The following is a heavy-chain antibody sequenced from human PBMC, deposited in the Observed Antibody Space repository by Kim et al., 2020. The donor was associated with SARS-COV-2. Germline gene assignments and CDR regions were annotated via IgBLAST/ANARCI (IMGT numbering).Heavy chain of an antibody. Sequence: ASVKVSCKASGYTFTSYYMHWVRQAPGQGLEWMGIINPSGGSTSYAQKFQGRVTMTRDTSTSTVYMELSSLRSEDTAVYYCARDGDYDYVWGSPTPYGMDVWGQGTTVTVSS. J-gene: IGHJ6*02. D-gene: IGHD3-16*01. CDR1: GYTFTSYY. CDR2: INPSGGST. CDR3: ARDGDYDYVWGSPTPYGMDV. V-gene: IGHV1-46*01.